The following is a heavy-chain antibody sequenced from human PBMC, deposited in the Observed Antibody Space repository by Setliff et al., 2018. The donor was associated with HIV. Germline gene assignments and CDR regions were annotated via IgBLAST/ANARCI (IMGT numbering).Heavy chain of an antibody. Sequence: ASVKVSCKASGGSFSSFTISWVRQAPGQGLEWMGGIIPALGTANYAQKFQGRVTMTADESASTVYMELTSLRSEDTAIYYCARDRSPTVAGTFGYWGQGTLVTVSS. CDR2: IIPALGTA. CDR3: ARDRSPTVAGTFGY. CDR1: GGSFSSFT. V-gene: IGHV1-69*13. J-gene: IGHJ4*02. D-gene: IGHD6-19*01.